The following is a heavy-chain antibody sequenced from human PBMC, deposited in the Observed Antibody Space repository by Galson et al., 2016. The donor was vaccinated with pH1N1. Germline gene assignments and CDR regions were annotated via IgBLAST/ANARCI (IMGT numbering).Heavy chain of an antibody. CDR2: ILPIVGIT. J-gene: IGHJ6*02. CDR3: ATETGSSGMDG. CDR1: GGTLSRHT. D-gene: IGHD3-10*01. Sequence: SVKVSCKASGGTLSRHTISWVRQAPGQGLEWMGGILPIVGITNYAQKLQGRVTIIADRFTSTVSMELSGLTSDDTAVYYCATETGSSGMDGWDQGSTVTVSS. V-gene: IGHV1-69*10.